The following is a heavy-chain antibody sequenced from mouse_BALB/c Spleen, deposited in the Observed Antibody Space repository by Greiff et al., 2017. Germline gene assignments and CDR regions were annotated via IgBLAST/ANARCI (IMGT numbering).Heavy chain of an antibody. V-gene: IGHV7-3*02. CDR3: ARGDFGWLYFDY. Sequence: EVHLVESGGGLVQPGGSLRLSCATSGFTFTDYYMSWVRQPPGKALEWLGFIRNKANGYTTEYSASVKGRFTISRDNSQSILYLQMNTLRAEDSATYYCARGDFGWLYFDYWGQGTTLTVSS. D-gene: IGHD3-3*01. CDR2: IRNKANGYTT. J-gene: IGHJ2*01. CDR1: GFTFTDYY.